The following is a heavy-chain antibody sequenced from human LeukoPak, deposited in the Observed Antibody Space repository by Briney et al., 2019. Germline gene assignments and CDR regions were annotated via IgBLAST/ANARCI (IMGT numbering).Heavy chain of an antibody. V-gene: IGHV5-51*01. CDR3: ARLDTYSDYALDY. Sequence: GESLKTSGKGPGYSFIRLRSGWVRQMPGKGLEWMGIIYPGDSDTRYSPSFRGQVAISADKSISTAYLQWTSLKASDSAMYYCARLDTYSDYALDYWGQGTLVTVSS. CDR1: GYSFIRLR. CDR2: IYPGDSDT. J-gene: IGHJ4*02. D-gene: IGHD4-11*01.